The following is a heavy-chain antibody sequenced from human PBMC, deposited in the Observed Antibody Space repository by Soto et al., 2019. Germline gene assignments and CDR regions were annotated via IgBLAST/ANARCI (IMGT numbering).Heavy chain of an antibody. D-gene: IGHD2-15*01. CDR2: IIPIFGTA. CDR3: ARDLYIVVVVGSYYYYGMDV. J-gene: IGHJ6*02. Sequence: GASVKVSWKASGGTFSSYAISWVRQAPGQGLEWMGGIIPIFGTANYAQKFQGRVTITADESTSTAYMELSSLRSEDTAVYYCARDLYIVVVVGSYYYYGMDVWGQGTTVTVSS. CDR1: GGTFSSYA. V-gene: IGHV1-69*13.